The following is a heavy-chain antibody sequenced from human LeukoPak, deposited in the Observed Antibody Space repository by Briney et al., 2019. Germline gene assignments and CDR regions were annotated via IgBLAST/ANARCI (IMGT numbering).Heavy chain of an antibody. J-gene: IGHJ4*02. V-gene: IGHV3-7*01. CDR1: GLTFSSYW. CDR2: IKQDGSAK. CDR3: ARFSGRN. Sequence: GGSLRLSCAASGLTFSSYWMSWVRQAPGKGLEWVANIKQDGSAKYYVDSVKGRFTISRDNAKNSLYLQMGSLRAEDTAVYYCARFSGRNWGQGTLVTVSS. D-gene: IGHD2-15*01.